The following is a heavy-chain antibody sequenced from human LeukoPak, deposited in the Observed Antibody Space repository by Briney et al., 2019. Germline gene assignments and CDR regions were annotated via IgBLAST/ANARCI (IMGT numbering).Heavy chain of an antibody. V-gene: IGHV1-8*01. D-gene: IGHD6-19*01. CDR3: ARADWLVVGYYYYMDV. CDR1: GYTFSSYD. CDR2: IDPNSGDT. Sequence: ASVKVSCKASGYTFSSYDINWVRQATGQGLEWMGWIDPNSGDTSYAQKYQGRVTMTRNTSINTAYMALSSLTSDDTAVYYCARADWLVVGYYYYMDVWGKGTTVTVSS. J-gene: IGHJ6*03.